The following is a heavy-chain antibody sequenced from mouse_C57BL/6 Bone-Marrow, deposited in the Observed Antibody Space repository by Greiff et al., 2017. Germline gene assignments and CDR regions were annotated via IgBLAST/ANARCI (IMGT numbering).Heavy chain of an antibody. CDR1: GFTFTDYY. J-gene: IGHJ4*01. CDR3: ARYPPSGRDAMDY. V-gene: IGHV7-3*01. D-gene: IGHD1-1*01. CDR2: IRNKANGYTT. Sequence: EVKLVESGGGLVQPGGSLSLSCAASGFTFTDYYMSWVRQPPGKALEWLGFIRNKANGYTTAYSASVKGRFTISRDNSQSILYLQMNALRAEDSATYYCARYPPSGRDAMDYWGQGTSVTVSS.